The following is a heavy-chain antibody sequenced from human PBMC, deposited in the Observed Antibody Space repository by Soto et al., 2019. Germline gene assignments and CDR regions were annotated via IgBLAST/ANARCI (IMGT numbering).Heavy chain of an antibody. J-gene: IGHJ5*02. CDR1: GFTFSSYA. V-gene: IGHV3-23*01. CDR2: ISGSGGST. CDR3: AGPYDFWSGYYTPLDLKRNSWFDP. D-gene: IGHD3-3*01. Sequence: PGGSLRLSCAASGFTFSSYAMSWVRQAPGKGLEWVSAISGSGGSTYYADSVKGRFTISRDNSKNTLYLQMNSLRAEDTAVYYCAGPYDFWSGYYTPLDLKRNSWFDPWGQGTLVTVSS.